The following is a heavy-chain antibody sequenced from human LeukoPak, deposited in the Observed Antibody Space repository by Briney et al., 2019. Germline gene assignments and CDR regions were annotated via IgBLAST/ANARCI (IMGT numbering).Heavy chain of an antibody. Sequence: SVKVSCTASGGTFSSYAISWVRQAPGQGLEWMGGIIPIFGTANYAQKFQGRVTITTDESTSTAYMELSSLRSEDTAVYYCARGRFYGNYVPYYYYYMDVWGKGTTVTVSS. CDR3: ARGRFYGNYVPYYYYYMDV. V-gene: IGHV1-69*05. J-gene: IGHJ6*03. CDR2: IIPIFGTA. CDR1: GGTFSSYA. D-gene: IGHD4-11*01.